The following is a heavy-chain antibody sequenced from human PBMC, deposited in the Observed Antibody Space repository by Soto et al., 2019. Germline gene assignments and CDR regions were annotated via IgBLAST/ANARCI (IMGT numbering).Heavy chain of an antibody. D-gene: IGHD2-2*01. J-gene: IGHJ5*02. V-gene: IGHV1-8*01. CDR2: MNPNSGNT. CDR1: GYTFTSYD. Sequence: GASVKVSCKASGYTFTSYDINWVRQATGQGLEWMGWMNPNSGNTGYAQKFQGRVTMTRNTSISTAYMELSSLRSEDTAVYYCVVYCSSVASWANWFDPWGQGTLVTVSS. CDR3: VVYCSSVASWANWFDP.